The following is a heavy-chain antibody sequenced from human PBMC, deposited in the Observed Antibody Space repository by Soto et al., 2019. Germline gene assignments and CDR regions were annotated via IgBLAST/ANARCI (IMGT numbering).Heavy chain of an antibody. D-gene: IGHD4-4*01. CDR1: GFTFSDYY. J-gene: IGHJ4*02. V-gene: IGHV3-11*01. Sequence: QVQLVESGGGLVKPGGSLRLSCVASGFTFSDYYMSWFRQAPGKGLEWVSYISRGGSVIYSADSMKGRFTISRDNAKNPLYLQVNSLRADDTAVYYCAREPRDDYMISGGCEYWGQGTLVTVSS. CDR2: ISRGGSVI. CDR3: AREPRDDYMISGGCEY.